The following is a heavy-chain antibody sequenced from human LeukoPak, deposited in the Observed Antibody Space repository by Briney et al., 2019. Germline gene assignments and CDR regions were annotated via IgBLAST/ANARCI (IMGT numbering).Heavy chain of an antibody. CDR1: GYTFTNYY. CDR2: INPSGGTT. Sequence: GASVKVSCKSSGYTFTNYYMHWVRQAPGQGLEWMGIINPSGGTTSYAQSFQGRVTMTRDTSTSTVYMELSSLRSEDTAVYYCARDAIENYDFWSGSYYFFDYWGQGTLVTVSS. D-gene: IGHD3-3*01. J-gene: IGHJ4*02. V-gene: IGHV1-46*01. CDR3: ARDAIENYDFWSGSYYFFDY.